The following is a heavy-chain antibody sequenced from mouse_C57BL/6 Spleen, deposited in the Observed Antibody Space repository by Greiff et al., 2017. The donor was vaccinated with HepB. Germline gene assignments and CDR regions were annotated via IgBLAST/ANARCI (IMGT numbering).Heavy chain of an antibody. V-gene: IGHV1-69*01. Sequence: QVQLQQPGAELVMPGASVKLSCKASGYTFTSYWMHWVKQRPGQGLEWIGEIDPSDSYTNYNQKFKGKSTLTVDKSSSTAYMQLSSLTSEDSAVYYCIRQLRLRYYFDYWGQGTTLTVSS. CDR1: GYTFTSYW. CDR2: IDPSDSYT. CDR3: IRQLRLRYYFDY. D-gene: IGHD3-2*02. J-gene: IGHJ2*01.